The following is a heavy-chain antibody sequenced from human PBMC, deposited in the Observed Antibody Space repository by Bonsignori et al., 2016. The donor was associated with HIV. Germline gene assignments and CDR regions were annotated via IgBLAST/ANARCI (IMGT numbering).Heavy chain of an antibody. CDR1: GFTFSSYS. V-gene: IGHV3-21*01. CDR3: ARSRSSSWYSSFDY. CDR2: ISSSSSYI. D-gene: IGHD6-13*01. J-gene: IGHJ4*02. Sequence: GGSLRLSCAASGFTFSSYSMNWVRQAPGKGLEWVSSISSSSSYIYYADSVKGRFTISRDNAKNSLYLQMNSLRAEDTAVYYCARSRSSSWYSSFDYWGQGTLVTVSS.